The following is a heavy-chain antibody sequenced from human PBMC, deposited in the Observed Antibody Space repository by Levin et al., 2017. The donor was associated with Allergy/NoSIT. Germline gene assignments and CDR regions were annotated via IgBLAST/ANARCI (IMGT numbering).Heavy chain of an antibody. CDR1: GFTFSSYS. D-gene: IGHD4-23*01. J-gene: IGHJ4*02. V-gene: IGHV3-21*01. CDR2: ISSSSSYI. CDR3: ARDQGDDYGGKDFDY. Sequence: PGGSLRLSCAASGFTFSSYSMNWVRQAPGKGLEWVSSISSSSSYIYYADSVKGRFTISRDNAKNSLYLQMNSLRAEDTAVYYCARDQGDDYGGKDFDYWGQGTLVTVSS.